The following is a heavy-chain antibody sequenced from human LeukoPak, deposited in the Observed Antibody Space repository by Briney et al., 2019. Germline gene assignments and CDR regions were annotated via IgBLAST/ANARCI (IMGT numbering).Heavy chain of an antibody. D-gene: IGHD2-21*01. CDR3: ARLIAEVGRGTNYFDT. Sequence: SETLSLTCTASGASVTTSYWSWIRQSAGKGLEWIGRVYISGDTKYNPSLMGRVFMSLDVSKGQFSLSLRSVTAADTAVYFCARLIAEVGRGTNYFDTWGQGTPVTVSS. J-gene: IGHJ4*02. V-gene: IGHV4-4*07. CDR2: VYISGDT. CDR1: GASVTTSY.